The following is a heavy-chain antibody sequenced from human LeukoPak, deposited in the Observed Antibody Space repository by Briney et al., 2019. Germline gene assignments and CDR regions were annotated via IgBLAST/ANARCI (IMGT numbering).Heavy chain of an antibody. D-gene: IGHD6-19*01. CDR1: GDSVSNNSGV. CDR2: TYYRSRWYN. CDR3: AVWYSSAWLDYYGMGV. Sequence: PSQTLSLTCAISGDSVSNNSGVWNWTRQSPSRGLEWLGRTYYRSRWYNDFAVSVKSRITINPDTSKNQFSLKLNSVTPGDTAVYYCAVWYSSAWLDYYGMGVWGQGTTVTVSS. J-gene: IGHJ6*02. V-gene: IGHV6-1*01.